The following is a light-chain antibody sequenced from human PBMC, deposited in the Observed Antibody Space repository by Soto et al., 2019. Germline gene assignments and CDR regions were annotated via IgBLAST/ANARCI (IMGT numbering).Light chain of an antibody. V-gene: IGKV1D-12*01. CDR3: QQGNSFTFP. CDR2: AAS. Sequence: DIQMTQSPSSVSASVGDRVSITCRASQGISNWLAWYQQKPGRAPKLLIYAASSLQSGVSSRFSGSGSGKDFTLTISSLQPEDFATYYCQQGNSFTFPFGPGTKVDIX. CDR1: QGISNW. J-gene: IGKJ3*01.